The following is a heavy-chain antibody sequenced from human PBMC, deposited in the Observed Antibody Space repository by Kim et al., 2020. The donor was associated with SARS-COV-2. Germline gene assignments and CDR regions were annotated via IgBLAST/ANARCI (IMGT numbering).Heavy chain of an antibody. CDR2: IYYSGST. CDR3: ARGVAGIVVVPAAMDYYYGMDV. Sequence: SETLSLTCTVSGGSISSGGYYWSWIRQHPGKGLEWIGYIYYSGSTYYNPSLKSRVTISVDTSKNQFSLKLSSVTAADTAVYYCARGVAGIVVVPAAMDYYYGMDVWGQGTTVTVSS. D-gene: IGHD2-2*01. J-gene: IGHJ6*02. CDR1: GGSISSGGYY. V-gene: IGHV4-31*03.